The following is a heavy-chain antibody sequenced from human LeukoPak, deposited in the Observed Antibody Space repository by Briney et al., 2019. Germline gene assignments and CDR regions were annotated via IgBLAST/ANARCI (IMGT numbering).Heavy chain of an antibody. Sequence: PGGSLRLSCAASGFTFSSYAMSWVRQAPGKGLEWVSVISFSGGSTNYADSVKGRFTISRDNPKNTLYLQMNSLRPDDTAVYYCAKDRAGGSVWYAFDPRGQGTLVTVSS. V-gene: IGHV3-23*01. D-gene: IGHD6-13*01. CDR2: ISFSGGST. J-gene: IGHJ5*02. CDR1: GFTFSSYA. CDR3: AKDRAGGSVWYAFDP.